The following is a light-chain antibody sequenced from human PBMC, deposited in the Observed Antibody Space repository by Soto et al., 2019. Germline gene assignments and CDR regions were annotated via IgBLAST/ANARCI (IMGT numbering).Light chain of an antibody. J-gene: IGKJ3*01. CDR2: GAS. Sequence: EIEMTQSPATLSVSPGERATLSCRASQSVSSNLAWYQQKPGQTPRLLVYGASTRATGVPVRFSGSGSGTEFNLTISSLQSEDFATYYCQQYNSYSFTFGPGTKVDIK. CDR3: QQYNSYSFT. V-gene: IGKV3-15*01. CDR1: QSVSSN.